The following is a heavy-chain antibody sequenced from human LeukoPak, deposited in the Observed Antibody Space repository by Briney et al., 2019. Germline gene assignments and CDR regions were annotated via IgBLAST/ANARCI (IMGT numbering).Heavy chain of an antibody. CDR1: GFTFSSYA. CDR3: AREGGGRSSGYEPPSGAFDI. Sequence: GGSLRLSCAASGFTFSSYAMHWVRQAPGKGLEWVAVISYNGSNKYYADSVKGRFTISRDNSKNTLYLQMNSLRAEDTAVYYCAREGGGRSSGYEPPSGAFDIWGQGTMVTVSS. CDR2: ISYNGSNK. V-gene: IGHV3-30-3*01. J-gene: IGHJ3*02. D-gene: IGHD5-12*01.